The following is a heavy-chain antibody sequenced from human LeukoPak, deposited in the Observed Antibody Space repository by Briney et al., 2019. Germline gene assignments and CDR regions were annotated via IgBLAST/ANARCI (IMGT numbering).Heavy chain of an antibody. CDR3: AREYNGGLDY. J-gene: IGHJ4*02. Sequence: GGSLRLSCAASGFTFSNYWMHWVRQTPGKGLVWVANIETDGTTIHYADSVKGRFTISRDNAENTVYLQMNSLRAEDTGVYHCAREYNGGLDYWGQGTLVTVSS. V-gene: IGHV3-74*01. CDR1: GFTFSNYW. CDR2: IETDGTTI. D-gene: IGHD5-12*01.